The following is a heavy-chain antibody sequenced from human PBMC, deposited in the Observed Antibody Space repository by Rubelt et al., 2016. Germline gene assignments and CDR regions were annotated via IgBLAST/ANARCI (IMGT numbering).Heavy chain of an antibody. V-gene: IGHV3-30*04. CDR2: ISYDGSNK. CDR3: ARNYYDSSGYYYRPFILGVY. Sequence: ESGGGLVQPGGSLRLSCAASGFTFSSYAMSWVRQAPGRGLEWVAVISYDGSNKYYADSVKGRFPISRDNSKNTLYLQMNSLRAEDTAVYYCARNYYDSSGYYYRPFILGVYWGQGTLFTVSS. CDR1: GFTFSSYA. D-gene: IGHD3-22*01. J-gene: IGHJ4*02.